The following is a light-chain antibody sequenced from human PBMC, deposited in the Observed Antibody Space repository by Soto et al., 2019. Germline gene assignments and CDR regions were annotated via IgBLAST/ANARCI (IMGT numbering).Light chain of an antibody. CDR1: QGVTTN. V-gene: IGKV3-11*01. J-gene: IGKJ5*01. Sequence: EIVMKQAPDTVSVSPGERATLTCRAGQGVTTNFAWYQQKSGQSPRLLIFDASNRAAGVPARFSGSGSGTDFTLTIRSLEPEDFAVYFCQQRSSWPPITFGQGTRLE. CDR2: DAS. CDR3: QQRSSWPPIT.